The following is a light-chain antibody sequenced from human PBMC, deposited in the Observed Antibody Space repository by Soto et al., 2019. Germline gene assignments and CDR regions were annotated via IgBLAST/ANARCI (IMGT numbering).Light chain of an antibody. CDR1: QSVTSSY. J-gene: IGKJ4*01. CDR3: QQYGSSPFT. V-gene: IGKV3-20*01. Sequence: EIVLTQSPGTLSLSPGERATLSCRASQSVTSSYLAWNQQRPGQAPRLVIYGASRRATGIPDRFSGSGSGTDFTLSISRLEPEDFAAYYCQQYGSSPFTFGGGTKVEIK. CDR2: GAS.